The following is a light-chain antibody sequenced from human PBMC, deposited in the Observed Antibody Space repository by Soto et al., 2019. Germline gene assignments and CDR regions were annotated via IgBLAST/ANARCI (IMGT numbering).Light chain of an antibody. V-gene: IGKV1-17*03. CDR2: GAS. Sequence: DIQMTQSPSAMSASVGDRVAITCRASQDISNYLDWFQQKPGKVPKRLIYGASNLQTGVPSRFSGSGSGTEFTLTITSLQHEDCATYFCLQHSSYPRTFGQGTKVE. CDR3: LQHSSYPRT. J-gene: IGKJ1*01. CDR1: QDISNY.